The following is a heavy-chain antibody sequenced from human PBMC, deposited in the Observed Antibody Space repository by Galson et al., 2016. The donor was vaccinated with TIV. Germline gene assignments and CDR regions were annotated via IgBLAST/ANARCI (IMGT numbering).Heavy chain of an antibody. V-gene: IGHV4-28*06. D-gene: IGHD7-27*01. CDR3: TGEGPTSYFDY. Sequence: SETLSLTCNVSGVFIYTAKWWGWVRQPPGKGLEWIGHIFYSGSTTYNPSLKSRVTLSLDTSKNQFSLRLTSVTALDTAVHFCTGEGPTSYFDYWGQGTLVPVSS. CDR1: GVFIYTAKW. CDR2: IFYSGST. J-gene: IGHJ4*02.